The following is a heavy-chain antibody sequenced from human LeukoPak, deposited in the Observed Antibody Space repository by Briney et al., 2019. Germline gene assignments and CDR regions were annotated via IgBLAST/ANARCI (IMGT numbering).Heavy chain of an antibody. CDR3: AKDRGYSYGLGG. D-gene: IGHD5-18*01. CDR1: GFTFSSYA. Sequence: GGSLRLSCAASGFTFSSYAMSWVRQAPGKGLEWVSGISWNSGSIGYADSVKGRFTISRDNAKNSLYLQMNSLRAEDTALYYCAKDRGYSYGLGGWGQGTLVTVSS. J-gene: IGHJ4*02. CDR2: ISWNSGSI. V-gene: IGHV3-9*01.